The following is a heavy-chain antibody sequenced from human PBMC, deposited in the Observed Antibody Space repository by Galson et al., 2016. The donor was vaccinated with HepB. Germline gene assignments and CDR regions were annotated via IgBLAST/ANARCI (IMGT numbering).Heavy chain of an antibody. V-gene: IGHV3-23*03. CDR1: GFTFSTFA. D-gene: IGHD3-3*01. J-gene: IGHJ4*02. Sequence: SLRLSCAATGFTFSTFAMSWVRQAPGKGLEWVSILHNRGDVTDYVESVKGRFTISRDNSKHTLYLQMNSLRAEDTAVDYCAKWSGYSWSDYYIDYWGQGTLVTVSS. CDR3: AKWSGYSWSDYYIDY. CDR2: LHNRGDVT.